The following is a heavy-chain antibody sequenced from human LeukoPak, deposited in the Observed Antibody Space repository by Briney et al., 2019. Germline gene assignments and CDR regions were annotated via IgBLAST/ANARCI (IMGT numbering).Heavy chain of an antibody. D-gene: IGHD1-26*01. CDR3: ARQGSGTPYYYYTFPY. CDR2: INHSGNT. CDR1: GGSLSGYY. J-gene: IGHJ4*02. Sequence: SETLSLTCAVYGGSLSGYYWSWIRQPPGKGLEWIGEINHSGNTNYNPSLKSRVTMSVDTSKNHFYLKLSSVTAADTAVYYCARQGSGTPYYYYTFPYWGQGTLVTVSS. V-gene: IGHV4-34*01.